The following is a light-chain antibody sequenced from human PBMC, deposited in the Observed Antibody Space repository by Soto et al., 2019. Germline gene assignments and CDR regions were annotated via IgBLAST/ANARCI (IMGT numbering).Light chain of an antibody. V-gene: IGKV3-15*01. CDR3: QQYNNWPLT. Sequence: EIVMTQSPATLSVSPGERATLSYRASQSVSSNLAWYQQKPGQAPRLLIYGASTRATGIPARFSGSGSGTEFTLTLSSLPSEDFAVYYWQQYNNWPLTFGGGTKVEIK. CDR1: QSVSSN. CDR2: GAS. J-gene: IGKJ4*01.